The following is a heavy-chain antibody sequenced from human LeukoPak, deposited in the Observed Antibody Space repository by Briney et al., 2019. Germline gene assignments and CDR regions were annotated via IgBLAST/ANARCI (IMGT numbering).Heavy chain of an antibody. J-gene: IGHJ5*02. CDR1: GLTFRTYN. CDR2: ITSGGTTI. CDR3: ARGLGPIAMFDP. V-gene: IGHV3-48*04. Sequence: QPGGSLRLSCAASGLTFRTYNMNWVRQAPGKGLEWVSYITSGGTTIYYADSVKGRFTISRDNAKNSLYLQMNSLRAEDTAVYYCARGLGPIAMFDPWGQGTLVTVSS. D-gene: IGHD6-6*01.